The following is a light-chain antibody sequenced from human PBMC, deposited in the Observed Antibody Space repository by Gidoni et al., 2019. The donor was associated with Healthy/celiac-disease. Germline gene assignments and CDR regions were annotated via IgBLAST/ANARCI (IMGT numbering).Light chain of an antibody. Sequence: EIVLTQSPATLSLSPGERATLSCRASQSVSSSLAWYQQKPGQAPRLLIYDASNRATGSPARFSGSRSGTDFTLTISSLEPEDFAVYYCQQRSNWPPRGTFGQGTKVEIK. J-gene: IGKJ1*01. CDR3: QQRSNWPPRGT. CDR1: QSVSSS. CDR2: DAS. V-gene: IGKV3-11*01.